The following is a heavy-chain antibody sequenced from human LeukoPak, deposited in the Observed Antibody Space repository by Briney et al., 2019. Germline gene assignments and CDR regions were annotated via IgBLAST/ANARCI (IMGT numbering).Heavy chain of an antibody. CDR2: ISGSGIGGRT. Sequence: GGSLRLSCAASGFTFSSYAMSWFRQAPGKGLEWVSGISGSGIGGRTHYADSVKGRFTISRDNSKNTLYLQMNSLRAEDTAVYYCAKDHRMARGVATMGFDYWGQGTLVTVSS. J-gene: IGHJ4*02. CDR1: GFTFSSYA. D-gene: IGHD5-12*01. V-gene: IGHV3-23*01. CDR3: AKDHRMARGVATMGFDY.